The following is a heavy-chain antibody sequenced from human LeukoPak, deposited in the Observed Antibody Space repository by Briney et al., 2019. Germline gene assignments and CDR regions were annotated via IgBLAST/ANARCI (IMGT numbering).Heavy chain of an antibody. V-gene: IGHV4-39*07. CDR3: ARATSLMTKYFQH. CDR2: IYYSGST. J-gene: IGHJ1*01. D-gene: IGHD3-16*01. CDR1: GGSISSSSYY. Sequence: SETLSLTCTVSGGSISSSSYYWGWIRQPPGKGLEWIGSIYYSGSTYYNPSLKSRVTISVDTSKNQFSLKLSSVTAADTAVYYCARATSLMTKYFQHWGQGTLVTVSS.